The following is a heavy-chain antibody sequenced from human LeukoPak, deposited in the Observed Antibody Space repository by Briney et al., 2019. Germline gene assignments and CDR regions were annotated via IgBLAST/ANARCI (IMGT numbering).Heavy chain of an antibody. D-gene: IGHD2-15*01. J-gene: IGHJ4*02. CDR2: ISVSGDT. V-gene: IGHV3-23*01. Sequence: GGSLRLSCTASEFIFINYAMAWVRLAPGKGLEWVSCISVSGDTYYPDSVKGRFTISRDNSKSTLYLQMDRLRAEDTALYYCAKGTMASCSGASCYPLDQWGQGTLVTVSS. CDR1: EFIFINYA. CDR3: AKGTMASCSGASCYPLDQ.